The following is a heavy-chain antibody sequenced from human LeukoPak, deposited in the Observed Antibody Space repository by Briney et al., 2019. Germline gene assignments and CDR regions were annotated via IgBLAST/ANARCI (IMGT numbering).Heavy chain of an antibody. Sequence: ASVKVSCKVSGYTLTELSMHWVRQAPGKGLEWMGGFDPEDGETIYAQKFQGRVTMTEDTSTDTAYMELSSLRSEDTAVYYCARVRSSGYYTGIYYYYGMDVWGQGTTVTVSS. D-gene: IGHD3-3*01. CDR2: FDPEDGET. CDR3: ARVRSSGYYTGIYYYYGMDV. V-gene: IGHV1-24*01. J-gene: IGHJ6*02. CDR1: GYTLTELS.